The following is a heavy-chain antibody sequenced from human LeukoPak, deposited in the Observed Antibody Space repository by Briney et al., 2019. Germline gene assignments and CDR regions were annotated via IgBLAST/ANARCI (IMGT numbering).Heavy chain of an antibody. CDR3: ARVAATNDY. D-gene: IGHD5-12*01. CDR2: VNNDGSST. CDR1: GFTFSSYW. Sequence: PGGSLRLSCAPSGFTFSSYWMHWVRQAPGKRPVWVARVNNDGSSTNYAGSVKGRFTISRDNAKNTLYLQMNSLRAEDTAVYYCARVAATNDYWGQGTLVTVSS. V-gene: IGHV3-74*01. J-gene: IGHJ4*02.